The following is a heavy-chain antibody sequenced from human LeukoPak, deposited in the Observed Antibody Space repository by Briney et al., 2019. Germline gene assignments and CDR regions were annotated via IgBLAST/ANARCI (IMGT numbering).Heavy chain of an antibody. Sequence: GGSLRLSCAASGFTFSRHWMSWVRQAPGKGLEGVGNIREDGNEKYYVDSVKGRFTISRDNAKNSLYLQMNSLRAEDTAVYYCARDGSITIFGVVIIRNWFDPWGQGTLVTVSS. D-gene: IGHD3-3*01. J-gene: IGHJ5*02. CDR1: GFTFSRHW. V-gene: IGHV3-7*01. CDR3: ARDGSITIFGVVIIRNWFDP. CDR2: IREDGNEK.